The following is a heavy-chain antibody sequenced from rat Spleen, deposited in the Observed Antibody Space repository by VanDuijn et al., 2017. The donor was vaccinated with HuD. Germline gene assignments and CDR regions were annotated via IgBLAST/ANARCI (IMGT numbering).Heavy chain of an antibody. CDR1: GFTFDDYW. CDR3: TRRGYLSDWYFDF. D-gene: IGHD4-4*01. J-gene: IGHJ1*01. V-gene: IGHV5-29*01. CDR2: ISYDGNKT. Sequence: EVQLVESGGGLLQPGRSLKLSCVASGFTFDDYWMTWIRQAPTKGLEWVATISYDGNKTYYRDSVKGRFTISRDDARSTLNLHMDSLRSEDTAIYYCTRRGYLSDWYFDFWGPGTMVTVSS.